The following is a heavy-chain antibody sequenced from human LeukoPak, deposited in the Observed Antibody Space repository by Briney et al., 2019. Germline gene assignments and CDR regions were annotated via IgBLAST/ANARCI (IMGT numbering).Heavy chain of an antibody. CDR2: ISGSGGST. CDR1: GFTFSSYA. CDR3: AKVYYYDSSGYSGY. D-gene: IGHD3-22*01. V-gene: IGHV3-23*01. J-gene: IGHJ4*02. Sequence: PGGSLRLSCAASGFTFSSYAMSWVRQAPGKGLEWVSAISGSGGSTYYADSVKGRFTISRDNSKNTLYLRMNSLRAEDTAVYYCAKVYYYDSSGYSGYWGQGTLVTVST.